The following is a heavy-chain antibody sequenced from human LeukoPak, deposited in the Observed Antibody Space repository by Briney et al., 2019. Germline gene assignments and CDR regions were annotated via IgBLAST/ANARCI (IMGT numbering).Heavy chain of an antibody. D-gene: IGHD5-18*01. CDR2: INHSGST. CDR1: GGSFSGYY. V-gene: IGHV4-34*01. Sequence: PSETLSLTCAVYGGSFSGYYWSWIRQPPGKGLEWIGEINHSGSTNYNPSLKSRVTISVDTSKIQFSLKLSSVTAADTAVYYCARGRPYTAMATFDYWGQGTLVTVSS. J-gene: IGHJ4*02. CDR3: ARGRPYTAMATFDY.